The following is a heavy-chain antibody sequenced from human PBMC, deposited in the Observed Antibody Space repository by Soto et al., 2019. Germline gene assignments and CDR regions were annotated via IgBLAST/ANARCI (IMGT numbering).Heavy chain of an antibody. Sequence: GRSLRLSCAASGFTFSTYWMHWVRQVPGKGLVWVSRINSDGGSTTYADSVKDRFTISRDNAKSTLYLQLNSLRVEDTAVYYCASSLLTPFDYWGQGTLVTVSS. J-gene: IGHJ4*02. D-gene: IGHD7-27*01. CDR3: ASSLLTPFDY. CDR1: GFTFSTYW. V-gene: IGHV3-74*01. CDR2: INSDGGST.